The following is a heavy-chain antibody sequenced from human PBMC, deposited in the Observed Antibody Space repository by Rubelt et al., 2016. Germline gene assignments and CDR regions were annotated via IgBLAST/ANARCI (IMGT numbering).Heavy chain of an antibody. J-gene: IGHJ6*02. CDR3: ARDITMVRADV. CDR2: INHSGST. V-gene: IGHV4-39*07. D-gene: IGHD3-10*01. CDR1: GGSISSSSYY. Sequence: QLQLQESGPGLVKPSETLSLTCTVSGGSISSSSYYWSWIRQPPGKGLEWIGEINHSGSTNYNPSLKSRVTISVDTSKKPFSLKLSSVTAADTAVYYCARDITMVRADVWGQGTTVTVSS.